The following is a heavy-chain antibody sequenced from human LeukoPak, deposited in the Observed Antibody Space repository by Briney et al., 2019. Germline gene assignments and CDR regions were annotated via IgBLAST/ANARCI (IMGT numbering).Heavy chain of an antibody. D-gene: IGHD3-3*01. CDR1: GFTFDDYA. V-gene: IGHV3-9*01. CDR2: ISWNSGSI. J-gene: IGHJ4*02. Sequence: GGSLRLSCAASGFTFDDYAMHWVRQAPGKGLEWVSGISWNSGSIGYADSVKGRFTISRDNAKNSLNLQMNSLRAEDTAVYYCARLREIPVFGVVTKSTSYFDCWGQGTLVTVSS. CDR3: ARLREIPVFGVVTKSTSYFDC.